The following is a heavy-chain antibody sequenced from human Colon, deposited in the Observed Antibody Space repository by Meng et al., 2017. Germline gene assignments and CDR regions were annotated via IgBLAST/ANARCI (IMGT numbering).Heavy chain of an antibody. CDR1: GFTFSNAW. Sequence: GGSLRLSCAASGFTFSNAWMSWVRQAPGKGLEWVGRIKSKTDGGTTDYAAPVKGRFTISSDDSKNTLYLQMDSLKTEDTAVYYCTTVSRSGDLDYWGQGTLVTVSS. J-gene: IGHJ4*02. CDR3: TTVSRSGDLDY. CDR2: IKSKTDGGTT. D-gene: IGHD3-3*01. V-gene: IGHV3-15*01.